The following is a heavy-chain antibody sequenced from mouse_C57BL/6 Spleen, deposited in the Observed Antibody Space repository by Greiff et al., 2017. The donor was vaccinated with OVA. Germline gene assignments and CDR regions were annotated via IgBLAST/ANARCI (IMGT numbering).Heavy chain of an antibody. CDR1: GYTFTDYE. CDR3: IPLFITTVVDY. D-gene: IGHD1-1*01. J-gene: IGHJ2*01. Sequence: QVQLQQSGAELVRPGASVTLSCKASGYTFTDYEMHWVKQTPVHGLEWIGAIDPETGGTAYNQKFKGKAILTADKSSSTAYMELRSLTSEDSAVYYCIPLFITTVVDYWGQGTTLTVSS. V-gene: IGHV1-15*01. CDR2: IDPETGGT.